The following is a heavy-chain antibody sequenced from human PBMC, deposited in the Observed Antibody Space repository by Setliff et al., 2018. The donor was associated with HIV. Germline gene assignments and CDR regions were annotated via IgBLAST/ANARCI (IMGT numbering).Heavy chain of an antibody. V-gene: IGHV3-30*02. CDR3: AKNLFGSGYYFFFDF. J-gene: IGHJ4*02. Sequence: GGSLRLSCAVSGFSFSRYGMHWVRQAPGRGLEWEAVRWKDGSKIYYADSVKGRFTISIDNSKNTLNLQMNDLRPEDTAVYYCAKNLFGSGYYFFFDFWGQGTLVTVSS. CDR1: GFSFSRYG. D-gene: IGHD3-10*01. CDR2: RWKDGSKI.